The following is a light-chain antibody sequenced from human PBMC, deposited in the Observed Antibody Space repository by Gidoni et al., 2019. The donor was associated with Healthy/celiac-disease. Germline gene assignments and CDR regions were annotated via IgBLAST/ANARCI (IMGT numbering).Light chain of an antibody. CDR1: QSVSSSY. CDR3: QQYGSSPLT. J-gene: IGKJ4*01. Sequence: VLTQSPGTLSSSPGERATLSCRARQSVSSSYLAWYQQKPGQAPRLLIYGASSRATGIPDRFSGSGSGTDFTLTISRLEPEDFAVYYCQQYGSSPLTFGGGTKVEIK. V-gene: IGKV3-20*01. CDR2: GAS.